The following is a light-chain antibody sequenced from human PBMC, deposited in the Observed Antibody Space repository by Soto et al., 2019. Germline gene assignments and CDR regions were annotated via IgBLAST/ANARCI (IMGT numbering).Light chain of an antibody. J-gene: IGKJ3*01. V-gene: IGKV1-27*01. CDR3: QNYDSAPLT. Sequence: DVQMTQSPSPLSASVGDRVTIACRASQAISHYLAWYQQKPGKVPELLIYGSSTLQSGAPSRFSGSGSGTDFTLTISSLQPEDGATYYCQNYDSAPLTFGPGTKVDIK. CDR2: GSS. CDR1: QAISHY.